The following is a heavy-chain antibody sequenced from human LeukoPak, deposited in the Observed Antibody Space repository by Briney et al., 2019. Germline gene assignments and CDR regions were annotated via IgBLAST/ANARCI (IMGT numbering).Heavy chain of an antibody. CDR2: IKSDGGT. CDR3: ARAPSEIGGYYPEYFRH. V-gene: IGHV3-74*01. J-gene: IGHJ1*01. Sequence: GGSLRLSCVTSEFTFSSYGMSWARQAPGKGLVWVSRIKSDGGTNYADSVKGRFTISRDNAKNTVSLQMNSLRAEDTGVYYCARAPSEIGGYYPEYFRHWGQGTRVTVSS. D-gene: IGHD3-22*01. CDR1: EFTFSSYG.